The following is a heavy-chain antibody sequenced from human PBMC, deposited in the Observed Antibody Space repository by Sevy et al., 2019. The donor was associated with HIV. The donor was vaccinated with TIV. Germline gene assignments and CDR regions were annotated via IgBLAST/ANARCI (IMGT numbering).Heavy chain of an antibody. CDR1: GFTFSSYS. J-gene: IGHJ5*02. CDR2: ISSSSNYI. V-gene: IGHV3-21*01. CDR3: ASTYCSSSSCSGPPNWFDP. Sequence: GGSLRLSCAASGFTFSSYSMTWVRQAPGKGLEWVSSISSSSNYIYYTDSVKGRFTISRDNAKNSLFLQMNSLRAEDTAVYYCASTYCSSSSCSGPPNWFDPWGQGTLVTVSS. D-gene: IGHD2-2*01.